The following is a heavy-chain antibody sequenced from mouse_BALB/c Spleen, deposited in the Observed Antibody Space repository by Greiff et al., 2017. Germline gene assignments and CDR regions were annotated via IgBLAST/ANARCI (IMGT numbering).Heavy chain of an antibody. D-gene: IGHD4-1*01. CDR1: GFNIKDTY. CDR3: ARVPLTGTDWYFDV. Sequence: DVKLVESGAELVKPGASVKLSCTASGFNIKDTYMHWVKQRPEQGLEWIGRIDPANGNTKYDPKFQGKATITADTSSNTAYLQLSSLTSEDTAVYYCARVPLTGTDWYFDVWGAGTTVTVSS. V-gene: IGHV14-3*02. J-gene: IGHJ1*01. CDR2: IDPANGNT.